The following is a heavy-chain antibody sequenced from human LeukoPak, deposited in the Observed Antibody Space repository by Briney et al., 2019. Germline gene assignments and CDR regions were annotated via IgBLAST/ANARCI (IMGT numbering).Heavy chain of an antibody. CDR2: ISRSGSTI. CDR1: VFTFSDYY. D-gene: IGHD5-24*01. Sequence: PGGSLRLSCAASVFTFSDYYMSWLRQAPGKGRELLSYISRSGSTIYYADSVKGRFTISRDNAKNTLYLQMKSLRAEHTTVYYCARGDCYKQSPDYWGQGTLVTVSS. V-gene: IGHV3-11*04. CDR3: ARGDCYKQSPDY. J-gene: IGHJ4*02.